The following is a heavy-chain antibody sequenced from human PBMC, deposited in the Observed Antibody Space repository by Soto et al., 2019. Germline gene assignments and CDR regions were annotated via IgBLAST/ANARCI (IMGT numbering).Heavy chain of an antibody. CDR3: GRGPSPRAPAGGTPYYYAMDV. V-gene: IGHV1-8*02. CDR1: GCDFTAYY. J-gene: IGHJ6*02. CDR2: MNPINGAT. Sequence: AELKVSCKTSGCDFTAYYINWVRQASGQGLEWMGWMNPINGATGSARRFQGRVSMTRNTATGTAYLELTSLRSDDTGVYYCGRGPSPRAPAGGTPYYYAMDVWGQGTTVTVSS. D-gene: IGHD6-13*01.